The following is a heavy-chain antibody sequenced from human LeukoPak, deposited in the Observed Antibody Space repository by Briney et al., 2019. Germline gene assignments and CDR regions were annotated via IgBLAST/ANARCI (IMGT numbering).Heavy chain of an antibody. D-gene: IGHD1-26*01. Sequence: ASVKVSCKASGYTFTSSYMHWVRQAPGQGLEWMGIINPSDGSTSYAQKFQGRVTMTRDTSTSTVYMELSSLRSEDTAMYYCARRFSHRGSYAFDYWGQGTLVTVSS. CDR1: GYTFTSSY. CDR3: ARRFSHRGSYAFDY. J-gene: IGHJ4*02. V-gene: IGHV1-46*01. CDR2: INPSDGST.